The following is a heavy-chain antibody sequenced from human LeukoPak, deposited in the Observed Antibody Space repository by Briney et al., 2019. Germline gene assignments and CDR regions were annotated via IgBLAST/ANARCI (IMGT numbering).Heavy chain of an antibody. D-gene: IGHD2-2*01. CDR3: ARLYQLPGGGCDY. Sequence: GGSLRLSCAASGFTFSSYSMNWVRQAPGKGLEWVSSISSSSSYIYYADSVKGRFTISRDNAKNSLYLQMNSLRAEDTAVYYCARLYQLPGGGCDYWGQGTLVTVSS. CDR2: ISSSSSYI. V-gene: IGHV3-21*01. CDR1: GFTFSSYS. J-gene: IGHJ4*02.